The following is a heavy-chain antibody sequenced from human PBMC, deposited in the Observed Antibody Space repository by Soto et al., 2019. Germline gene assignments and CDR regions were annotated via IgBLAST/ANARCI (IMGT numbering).Heavy chain of an antibody. J-gene: IGHJ6*02. CDR2: ISSSSSYT. V-gene: IGHV3-11*06. CDR3: ARDGKAVGFLCVGYGMDD. Sequence: PGGSLRLSCAASGFTFSDYYMSWIRQAPGKGLEWVSYISSSSSYTNYADSVKGRFTISRDNAKNSLYLQMNSLRAEDTAVYYFARDGKAVGFLCVGYGMDDWGQGTTVTVSS. CDR1: GFTFSDYY. D-gene: IGHD3-3*01.